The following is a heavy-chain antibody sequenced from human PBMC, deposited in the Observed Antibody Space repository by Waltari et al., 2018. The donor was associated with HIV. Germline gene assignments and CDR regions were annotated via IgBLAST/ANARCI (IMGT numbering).Heavy chain of an antibody. Sequence: EVQLVESGGGLVQPGESLRLSCAASGFTFSSPWMRWVRQAPGKGLEWVANIKPDGSETYYVDSVKGRFTISRDNAKTSLYLQMNSLRAEDTAVYFCAREYFYESSGYYYRSTFDYWGQGTLVTVSS. CDR1: GFTFSSPW. CDR2: IKPDGSET. D-gene: IGHD3-22*01. V-gene: IGHV3-7*01. CDR3: AREYFYESSGYYYRSTFDY. J-gene: IGHJ4*02.